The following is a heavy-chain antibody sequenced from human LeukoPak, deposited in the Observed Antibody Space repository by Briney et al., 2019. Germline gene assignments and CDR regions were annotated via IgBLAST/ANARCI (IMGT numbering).Heavy chain of an antibody. J-gene: IGHJ4*02. CDR1: GYTFTSYG. CDR3: ARCNNFGDCRKGYFDY. V-gene: IGHV1-69*06. D-gene: IGHD2-21*02. Sequence: GASVKVSCKASGYTFTSYGISWVRQAPGQGLEWMGGIIPIFGTANYAQKFQGRVTITADKSTSTAYMELSSLRSEDTAVYYCARCNNFGDCRKGYFDYWGQGTLVTVSS. CDR2: IIPIFGTA.